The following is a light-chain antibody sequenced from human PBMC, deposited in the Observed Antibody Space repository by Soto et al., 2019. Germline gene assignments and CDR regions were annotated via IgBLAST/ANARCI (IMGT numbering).Light chain of an antibody. J-gene: IGLJ2*01. CDR1: SSDVGGYNY. CDR2: DVS. Sequence: QSALTQPASVSGSPGQSITISCTGTSSDVGGYNYVSWYQQHPGNAPKLMIFDVSTRPSGVSNRFSGSKSGNTASLTISGLQAEDEADYYCSSYTSSSILVVFGGGTQLTVL. CDR3: SSYTSSSILVV. V-gene: IGLV2-14*03.